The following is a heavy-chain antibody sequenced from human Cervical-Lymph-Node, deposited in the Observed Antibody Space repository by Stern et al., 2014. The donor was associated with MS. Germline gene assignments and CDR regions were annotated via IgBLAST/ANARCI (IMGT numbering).Heavy chain of an antibody. Sequence: EVQLVESGGGLVQPGGSLRLSCAASGFTFSSYWMSWVRQAPGKGLEWGANIKQDGSEKYYVDSVKGRFTISRDNAKNSLYLQMNSLRAEDTAVYYCATLRYSYGYFWFDPWGQGTLVTVSS. CDR2: IKQDGSEK. D-gene: IGHD5-18*01. V-gene: IGHV3-7*03. CDR1: GFTFSSYW. CDR3: ATLRYSYGYFWFDP. J-gene: IGHJ5*02.